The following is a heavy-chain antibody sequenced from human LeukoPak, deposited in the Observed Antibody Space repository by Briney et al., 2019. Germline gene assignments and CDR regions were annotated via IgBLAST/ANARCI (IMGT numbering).Heavy chain of an antibody. V-gene: IGHV1-69*13. J-gene: IGHJ4*02. Sequence: SVKVSCKSSGGTFSSYAISWVRQAPGQGLEWMGGIIPIFGTANYAQKFQGRVTITADESTSTAYMELSSLRSEDTAVYYCAREKYCRGGSCYLYWGQGTLVTVSS. CDR2: IIPIFGTA. CDR1: GGTFSSYA. D-gene: IGHD2-15*01. CDR3: AREKYCRGGSCYLY.